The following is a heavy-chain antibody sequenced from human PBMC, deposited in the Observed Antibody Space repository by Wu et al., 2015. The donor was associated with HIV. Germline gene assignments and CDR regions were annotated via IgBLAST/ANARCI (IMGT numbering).Heavy chain of an antibody. CDR2: ISAYSGNT. Sequence: QVQLVQSGADVKKPGASLRVSCKTSGYIFTDNYMHWVRQTPGQGLEWMGWISAYSGNTKYAQKLQGRVTMTTDTSTSSAYMELRSLRSDDTAVYYCARGGVYGVNVGDYSYYYYIDVWGKGTTVIVSS. CDR3: ARGGVYGVNVGDYSYYYYIDV. J-gene: IGHJ6*03. D-gene: IGHD4-23*01. V-gene: IGHV1-18*04. CDR1: GYIFTDNY.